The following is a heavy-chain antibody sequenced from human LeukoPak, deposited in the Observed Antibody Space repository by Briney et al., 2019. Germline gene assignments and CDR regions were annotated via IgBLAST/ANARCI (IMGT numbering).Heavy chain of an antibody. V-gene: IGHV3-21*01. J-gene: IGHJ3*02. CDR2: ISNSSVYI. CDR1: GFTFSSFT. Sequence: GGSLRLSCTVSGFTFSSFTMNWVRQGPGQGLEWVASISNSSVYISCADSLRGRFTISRDNAKHSLFLQMSSLRAEDTAVYYCAREMYAGWYFAFDIWGQGTMVTVSS. D-gene: IGHD6-19*01. CDR3: AREMYAGWYFAFDI.